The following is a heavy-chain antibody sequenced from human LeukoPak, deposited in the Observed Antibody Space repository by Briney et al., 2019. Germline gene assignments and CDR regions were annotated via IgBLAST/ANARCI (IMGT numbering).Heavy chain of an antibody. D-gene: IGHD6-13*01. J-gene: IGHJ4*02. Sequence: SETLTLTCSVAGGSVRSYFRSWIRQSAGRGLEHIGRIYSTGSTNYSPSLKSRVSMSVDKSTYQFSLTLRSVTAADTVIYYCTRAGNTSSWTFDYWGQGILVTVSS. CDR3: TRAGNTSSWTFDY. CDR1: GGSVRSYF. V-gene: IGHV4-4*07. CDR2: IYSTGST.